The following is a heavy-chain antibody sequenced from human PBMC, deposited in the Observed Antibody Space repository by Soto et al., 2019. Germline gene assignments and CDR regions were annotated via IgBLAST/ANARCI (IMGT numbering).Heavy chain of an antibody. CDR1: GYTFTGYY. J-gene: IGHJ5*02. D-gene: IGHD2-15*01. V-gene: IGHV1-2*02. Sequence: GASVKVCCKASGYTFTGYYMHWVRQAPGQGLEWMGWINPNSGGTNYAQKFQGRVTMTRDTSISTAYMELSRLRSDDTAVYYCARDQLPGLVVGAILNWFDHWGQGPLVPVSS. CDR3: ARDQLPGLVVGAILNWFDH. CDR2: INPNSGGT.